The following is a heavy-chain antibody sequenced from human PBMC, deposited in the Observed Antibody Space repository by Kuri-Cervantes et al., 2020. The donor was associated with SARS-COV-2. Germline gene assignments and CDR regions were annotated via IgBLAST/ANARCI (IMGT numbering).Heavy chain of an antibody. CDR2: ISSSSSYI. J-gene: IGHJ4*02. CDR3: ARDCSSTSCYFGSAGDFDY. D-gene: IGHD2-2*01. V-gene: IGHV3-21*01. Sequence: GESLKISCAASGFTFSDYYMSWVRQAPGKGLEWVSSISSSSSYIYYADSVKGRFTISRDNAKNSLYLQMNSLRAEDTAVYYCARDCSSTSCYFGSAGDFDYWGQGTLVTVSS. CDR1: GFTFSDYY.